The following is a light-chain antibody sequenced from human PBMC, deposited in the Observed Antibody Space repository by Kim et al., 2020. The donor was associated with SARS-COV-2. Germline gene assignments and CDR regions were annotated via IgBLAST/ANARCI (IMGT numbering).Light chain of an antibody. CDR3: QQYYSTPFT. J-gene: IGKJ5*01. Sequence: ATSNCKSSQSVLYSSNNKSYLAWYQQKPGQPPKLLIYWASTRESGVPDRFSGSGSGTDFTLTISSLQAEDVAVYYCQQYYSTPFTFGQGTRLEIK. CDR2: WAS. CDR1: QSVLYSSNNKSY. V-gene: IGKV4-1*01.